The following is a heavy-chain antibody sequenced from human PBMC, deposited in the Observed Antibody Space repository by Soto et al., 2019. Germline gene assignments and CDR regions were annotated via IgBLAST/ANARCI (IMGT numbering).Heavy chain of an antibody. CDR3: ARGGLEPFDY. V-gene: IGHV3-74*01. D-gene: IGHD1-1*01. CDR2: IFGYGRI. J-gene: IGHJ4*02. Sequence: EVHLGESGGGLVEPGGSRRLSFAASGFTFRNYWMDWVRQAPGKGLVWVSRIFGYGRINYADSVAGRFTISREDAKDELYLDMDSLRLEDTAVYYCARGGLEPFDYWGQGALVTVSS. CDR1: GFTFRNYW.